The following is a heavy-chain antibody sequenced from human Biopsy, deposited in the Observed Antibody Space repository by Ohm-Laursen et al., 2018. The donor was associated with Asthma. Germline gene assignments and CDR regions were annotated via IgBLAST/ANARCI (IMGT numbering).Heavy chain of an antibody. D-gene: IGHD3-22*01. CDR2: MYHSGSP. CDR3: VRHQYSSSWSTFDY. V-gene: IGHV4-39*01. Sequence: SETLSLTCTVPGGSITSSSYYWGWIRQPPGKGMEWIGSMYHSGSPYYHPSLKSRATISVDTLKNQLSLKMSSVTAADTAVYFCVRHQYSSSWSTFDYWGQGALVTVSS. CDR1: GGSITSSSYY. J-gene: IGHJ4*02.